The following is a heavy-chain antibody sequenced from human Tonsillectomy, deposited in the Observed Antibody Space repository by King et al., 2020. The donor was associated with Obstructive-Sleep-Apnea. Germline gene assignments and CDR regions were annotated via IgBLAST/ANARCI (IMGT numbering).Heavy chain of an antibody. D-gene: IGHD3-10*01. Sequence: VQLVESGGGLVQPGGSLRLSCAASGFIFSRYSMNWVRQAPGKGLEWVSYIRSISSIIYQADSVKGRFTISRDNAKNSSYLQMNSLTAEDTAVYYCARGNRGGYHYFDYWGQGTQVTVSS. CDR2: IRSISSII. V-gene: IGHV3-48*04. J-gene: IGHJ4*02. CDR3: ARGNRGGYHYFDY. CDR1: GFIFSRYS.